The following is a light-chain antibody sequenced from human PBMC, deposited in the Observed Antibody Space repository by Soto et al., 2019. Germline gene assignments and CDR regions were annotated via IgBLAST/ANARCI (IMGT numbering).Light chain of an antibody. CDR3: QQYNNWPLT. CDR1: QSVSTSY. J-gene: IGKJ5*01. CDR2: RAS. Sequence: EIVLTDSPGTLSLSTGERATVSCRASQSVSTSYLAWYQQKPGQALRLLIYRASSRATGIPDRFSGSGSGTEFTLTISSLQSEDFAVYYCQQYNNWPLTFGQGTRLEIK. V-gene: IGKV3-20*01.